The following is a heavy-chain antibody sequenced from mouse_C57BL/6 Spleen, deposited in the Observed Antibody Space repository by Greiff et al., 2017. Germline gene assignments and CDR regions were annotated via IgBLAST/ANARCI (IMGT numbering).Heavy chain of an antibody. CDR2: INPGSGGT. V-gene: IGHV1-54*01. CDR3: ARSPGAMDY. J-gene: IGHJ4*01. CDR1: GYAFTNYL. Sequence: QVQLQQSGAELVRPGTSVKVSCKASGYAFTNYLIEWVKQRPGQGLEWIGVINPGSGGTNYNEKFKGKATLTADKSSSTAYMQLSSLTSEDSAVYFCARSPGAMDYWGQETSVTVSS.